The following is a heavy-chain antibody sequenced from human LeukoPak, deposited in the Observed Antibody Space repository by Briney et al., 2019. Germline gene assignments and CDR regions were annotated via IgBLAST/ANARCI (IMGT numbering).Heavy chain of an antibody. CDR3: ARARYYYDSSGYYYVTNPFDY. CDR1: GFTVSSNY. D-gene: IGHD3-22*01. Sequence: GGSLRLSCAASGFTVSSNYMSWVRQAPGKGLEWVSVIYSGGSTYYADSVKGRFTISRDNSKNTLYLQMNSLRAEDTAVYYCARARYYYDSSGYYYVTNPFDYWGQGTLVTVSS. J-gene: IGHJ4*02. V-gene: IGHV3-66*01. CDR2: IYSGGST.